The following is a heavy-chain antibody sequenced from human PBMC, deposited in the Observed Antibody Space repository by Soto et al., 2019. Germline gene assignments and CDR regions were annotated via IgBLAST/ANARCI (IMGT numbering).Heavy chain of an antibody. CDR1: GGSISSYY. J-gene: IGHJ5*02. Sequence: TLSLTCTVSGGSISSYYWSWIRQPAGKGLEWIGRIYTSGSTNYNPSLKSRVTMSVDTSKNQFSLKLSSVTAADTAVYYCARVRDILTGSGICWFDPWGQGTLVTVSS. CDR3: ARVRDILTGSGICWFDP. V-gene: IGHV4-4*07. CDR2: IYTSGST. D-gene: IGHD3-9*01.